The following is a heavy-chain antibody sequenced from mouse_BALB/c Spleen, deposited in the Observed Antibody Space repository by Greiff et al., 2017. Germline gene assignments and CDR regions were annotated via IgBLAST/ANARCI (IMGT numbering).Heavy chain of an antibody. CDR3: VRDDGRAWFAY. V-gene: IGHV10S3*01. CDR1: GFTFNTNA. J-gene: IGHJ3*01. CDR2: IRSKSNNYAT. Sequence: EVQLVETGGGLVQPKGSLKLSCAASGFTFNTNAMNWVRQAPGKGLEWVARIRSKSNNYATYYADSVKDRFTISRDDSQSMLYLQMNNLKTEDTAMYDCVRDDGRAWFAYWGQGTLVTVSA.